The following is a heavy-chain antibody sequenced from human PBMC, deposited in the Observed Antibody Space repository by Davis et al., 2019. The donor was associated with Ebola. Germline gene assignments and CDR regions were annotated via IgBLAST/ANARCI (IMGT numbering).Heavy chain of an antibody. CDR3: ASLRRTITGMDDGFDI. V-gene: IGHV5-51*01. Sequence: GESLKTSCKGSGYSFTSYWTGWVRQLPGKGLEWMGIIYPGDSDTRYSPSFRGRVTISADKSTRTAYLQWGSLKASDTAMYYCASLRRTITGMDDGFDIWGQGAMVTVSS. J-gene: IGHJ3*02. D-gene: IGHD1-20*01. CDR2: IYPGDSDT. CDR1: GYSFTSYW.